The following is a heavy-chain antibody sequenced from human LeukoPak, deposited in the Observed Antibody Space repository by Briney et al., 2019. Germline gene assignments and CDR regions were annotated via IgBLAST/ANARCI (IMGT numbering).Heavy chain of an antibody. V-gene: IGHV4-39*01. CDR1: GGSISSSSYY. J-gene: IGHJ5*02. Sequence: SETLSLTCTVSGGSISSSSYYWGWIRQPPGKGLEWIGSIYYSGSTYYNPSLKSRVTISVDTSKNQFSLKLNSVTAADTAVYYCARQRYCSSTSCSYGDWFDPWGQGTLVTVSS. CDR2: IYYSGST. CDR3: ARQRYCSSTSCSYGDWFDP. D-gene: IGHD2-2*01.